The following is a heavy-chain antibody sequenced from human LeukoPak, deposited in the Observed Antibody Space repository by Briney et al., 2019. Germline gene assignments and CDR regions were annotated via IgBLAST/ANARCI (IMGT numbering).Heavy chain of an antibody. CDR1: GYTLTGYY. Sequence: ASVKVSCKASGYTLTGYYMHWVRQAPGQGLEWMGRINPNSGGTNYAQKFQGRVTMTRDTSISTAYMELSRLRSDDTAVYYCAYGSGSPYYFDYWGQGTLVTVSS. CDR3: AYGSGSPYYFDY. V-gene: IGHV1-2*06. CDR2: INPNSGGT. D-gene: IGHD3-10*01. J-gene: IGHJ4*02.